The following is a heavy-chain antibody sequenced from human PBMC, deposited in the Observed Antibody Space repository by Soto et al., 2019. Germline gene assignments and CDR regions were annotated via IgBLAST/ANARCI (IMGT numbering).Heavy chain of an antibody. CDR2: ISYDGSNQ. Sequence: QVQVVESGGGVVQPGRSLRLSCAASGFTFSSHAMHWVRQAPGKGLEWVAFISYDGSNQHYADSVKGRFTISRDNSENTLYWQMNSLRGEDTAMYYCARDLGAWKFDYWGQGTLVTVSS. D-gene: IGHD1-1*01. J-gene: IGHJ4*02. CDR1: GFTFSSHA. V-gene: IGHV3-30-3*01. CDR3: ARDLGAWKFDY.